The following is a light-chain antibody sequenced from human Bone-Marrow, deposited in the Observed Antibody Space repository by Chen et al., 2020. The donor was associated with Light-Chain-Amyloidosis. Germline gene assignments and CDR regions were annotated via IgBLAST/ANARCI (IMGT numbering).Light chain of an antibody. CDR1: SGSIATHY. CDR3: QSYQGSSQGV. Sequence: NFMLTQPHSVSESPGKTVIISCTRSSGSIATHYVQWYQQRPGSSPTTLIYGDAQRPAGVPDRFSGSLDRSSNSASLTISGLKTEDEADYYCQSYQGSSQGVFGGGTKLTVL. J-gene: IGLJ3*02. V-gene: IGLV6-57*01. CDR2: GDA.